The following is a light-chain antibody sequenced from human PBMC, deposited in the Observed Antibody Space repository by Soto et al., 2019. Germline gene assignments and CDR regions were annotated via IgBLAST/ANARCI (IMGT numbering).Light chain of an antibody. J-gene: IGKJ3*01. Sequence: EILLTQSPATLSLSLGERATLSCRASQTVNRYLAWYQQKPGQAPRLLIYDASNRATGIPARFSGGGSGTDFTLTISILEPEDFAIYYCQQRSIWPHTFGPGTKVDVK. CDR1: QTVNRY. CDR2: DAS. V-gene: IGKV3-11*01. CDR3: QQRSIWPHT.